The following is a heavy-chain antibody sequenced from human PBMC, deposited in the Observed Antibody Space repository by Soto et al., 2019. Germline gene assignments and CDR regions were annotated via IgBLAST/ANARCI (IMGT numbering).Heavy chain of an antibody. J-gene: IGHJ3*02. CDR1: GFSLRASGVG. Sequence: QITLKESGPAQVNATQTVTLTCTFSGFSLRASGVGVGWVRQPPGKALEWLALIYWNDEQRYTPSLRSRLTITKDTSRSQVVLTLTDMGPVDTATYYCVHTGFDFWSGHYNDAFDIWGQGTMVTVS. D-gene: IGHD3-3*01. CDR3: VHTGFDFWSGHYNDAFDI. V-gene: IGHV2-5*01. CDR2: IYWNDEQ.